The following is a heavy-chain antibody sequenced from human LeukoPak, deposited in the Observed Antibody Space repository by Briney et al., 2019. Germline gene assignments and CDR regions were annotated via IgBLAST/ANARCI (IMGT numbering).Heavy chain of an antibody. CDR2: IYHGDSDT. CDR3: ARTSYYYGSGSYYIGWFDP. J-gene: IGHJ5*02. V-gene: IGHV5-51*01. Sequence: AESLKISCKGAGYSFTSYWIGWVRQMPGKGLEWMGIIYHGDSDTRYSPSFQGQVTISADKSISTAYLQWSSLNASDTAMYYCARTSYYYGSGSYYIGWFDPWGQGTLVTVSS. CDR1: GYSFTSYW. D-gene: IGHD3-10*01.